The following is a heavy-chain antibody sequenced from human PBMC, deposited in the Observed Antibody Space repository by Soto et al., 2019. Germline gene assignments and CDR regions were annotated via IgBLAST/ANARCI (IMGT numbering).Heavy chain of an antibody. V-gene: IGHV3-30*18. CDR1: GFTFSSYG. CDR2: ISYDGSNK. CDR3: AKDTDPYIAAPLGY. J-gene: IGHJ4*02. Sequence: QVQLVESGGGAVQPGRSMGLSCAASGFTFSSYGMHWVRQAPGKGLEWVAVISYDGSNKYFADSVKGRFTISRDNSKNTLFLQMNSLRAEDTAVYYCAKDTDPYIAAPLGYWGQGTLVTVSS. D-gene: IGHD6-6*01.